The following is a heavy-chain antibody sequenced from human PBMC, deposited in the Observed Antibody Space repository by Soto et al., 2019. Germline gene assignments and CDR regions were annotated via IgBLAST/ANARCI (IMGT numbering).Heavy chain of an antibody. D-gene: IGHD3-3*01. CDR1: GFSFSSYG. Sequence: GGYLRLSCAASGFSFSSYGMEWVRLAPGKGLEWVAATTYDGGIKHYVDSVKGRFTISRDNSKNTLYLQMNSLRVEDTATYYCAGALENPYPYYGLHFSGPGTTLTVSS. V-gene: IGHV3-30*03. CDR3: AGALENPYPYYGLHF. CDR2: TTYDGGIK. J-gene: IGHJ6*02.